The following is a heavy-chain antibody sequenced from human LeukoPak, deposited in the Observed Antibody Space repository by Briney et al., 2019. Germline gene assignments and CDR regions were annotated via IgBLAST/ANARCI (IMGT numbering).Heavy chain of an antibody. V-gene: IGHV4-39*07. Sequence: SETLSLTCTVSGGSISSSSYYWGWIRQPPGKGLEWIGSIYYSGSTYYNPSLKSRVTISVDTSKNQFSLKLSSVTAADTAVYYCARYYYDSSGYSPHDYWGQGTLVTVSS. CDR2: IYYSGST. J-gene: IGHJ4*02. CDR3: ARYYYDSSGYSPHDY. D-gene: IGHD3-22*01. CDR1: GGSISSSSYY.